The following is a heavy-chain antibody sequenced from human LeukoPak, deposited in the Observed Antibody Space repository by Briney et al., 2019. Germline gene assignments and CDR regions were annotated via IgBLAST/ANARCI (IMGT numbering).Heavy chain of an antibody. D-gene: IGHD2-2*01. CDR2: ISAYNGNT. Sequence: ASVKVSCKASGYTFTSYGISWVRQAPGQGLEWMGWISAYNGNTNYAQKLQGRVTMTTDTSTSTAYMELRSLRPDDTAVYYCARDRGYCSSTSCYPPAPYYYYGMDVWGQGTTVTVSS. CDR1: GYTFTSYG. V-gene: IGHV1-18*01. J-gene: IGHJ6*02. CDR3: ARDRGYCSSTSCYPPAPYYYYGMDV.